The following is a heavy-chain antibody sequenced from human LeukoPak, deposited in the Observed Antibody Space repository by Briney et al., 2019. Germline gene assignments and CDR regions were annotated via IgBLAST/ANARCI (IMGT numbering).Heavy chain of an antibody. CDR3: ARDRSGSTH. J-gene: IGHJ4*02. CDR1: GFTFSSYA. V-gene: IGHV3-23*01. D-gene: IGHD1-26*01. Sequence: GGSLRLSCAASGFTFSSYAMSWVRQAPGKGLEWVSLVDSGGDTYYADSVKGRFTTSRDNSKNTLYLLMNSLRADDTAVYYCARDRSGSTHWGQGTLVTVSS. CDR2: VDSGGDT.